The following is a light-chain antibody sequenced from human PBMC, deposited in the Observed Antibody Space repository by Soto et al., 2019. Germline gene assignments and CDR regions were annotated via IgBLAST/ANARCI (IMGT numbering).Light chain of an antibody. Sequence: DIQMTQSPSSLSASLGDRVTITCRASQGINNYLAWYQQKPGKVPELLIYAESTLQSGVPYRFSGGGSGTDFTLTISSLQPDDFATYYCQHYNSYSEACGQGTKVDIK. J-gene: IGKJ1*01. CDR2: AES. V-gene: IGKV1-27*01. CDR1: QGINNY. CDR3: QHYNSYSEA.